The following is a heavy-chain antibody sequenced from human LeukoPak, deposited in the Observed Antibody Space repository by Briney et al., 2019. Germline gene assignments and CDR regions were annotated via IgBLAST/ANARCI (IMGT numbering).Heavy chain of an antibody. D-gene: IGHD1-26*01. V-gene: IGHV4-59*08. CDR3: AKYSGTHTRNFDY. CDR2: IYYTGTT. CDR1: GGSTSGYH. J-gene: IGHJ4*02. Sequence: PSVTLSLTCTASGGSTSGYHWSWIRQPPGKGLEWIGYIYYTGTTTYNPSLMSRVTISIDTSKNQFSLELSSVTAADTAVYYCAKYSGTHTRNFDYWGQGTLVTVSS.